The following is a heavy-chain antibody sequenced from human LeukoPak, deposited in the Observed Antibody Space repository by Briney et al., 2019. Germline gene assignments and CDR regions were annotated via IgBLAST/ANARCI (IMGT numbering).Heavy chain of an antibody. D-gene: IGHD2-2*01. CDR2: IYTSGST. CDR1: GGSLSRYY. J-gene: IGHJ3*02. CDR3: ARRGSKCSSTSCSDHDAFDI. Sequence: PSGALSLTWTVSGGSLSRYYWRWVRQPAREGLEWIGRIYTSGSTNYNPSLKSRVTMSVDTSKNQFSLKLSSVTAADTAVYYCARRGSKCSSTSCSDHDAFDIWGQGTMVTVSS. V-gene: IGHV4-4*07.